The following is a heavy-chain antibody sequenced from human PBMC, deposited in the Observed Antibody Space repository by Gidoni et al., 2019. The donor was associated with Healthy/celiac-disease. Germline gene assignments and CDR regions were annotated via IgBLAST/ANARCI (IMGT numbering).Heavy chain of an antibody. V-gene: IGHV4-39*01. CDR2: IYYSGST. CDR1: GCPISSRSYY. J-gene: IGHJ4*02. D-gene: IGHD3-22*01. Sequence: QLQLQESGPGLVKPSETLSLTCTVAGCPISSRSYYWGWIGQPPGKGLEWIGSIYYSGSTYYNPSLKSRVTISVDTSKNQFSLKLSSVTAADTAVYYCAGFMIVVVTSDYWGQGTLVTVSS. CDR3: AGFMIVVVTSDY.